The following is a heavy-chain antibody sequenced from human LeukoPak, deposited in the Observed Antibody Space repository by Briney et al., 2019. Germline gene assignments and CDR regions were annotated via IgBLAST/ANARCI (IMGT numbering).Heavy chain of an antibody. CDR1: GFTFGDYA. V-gene: IGHV3-49*03. CDR3: TRDSPVVVPAASYYYGMDV. J-gene: IGHJ6*02. Sequence: PGESLRLSCTASGFTFGDYAMSWFRQAPGKGLEWVGFIRSKAYGGTTEYAASVKGRFTISRDDSKSIAYLQMNSLKTEDTAVYYCTRDSPVVVPAASYYYGMDVWGQGTTVTVSS. D-gene: IGHD2-2*01. CDR2: IRSKAYGGTT.